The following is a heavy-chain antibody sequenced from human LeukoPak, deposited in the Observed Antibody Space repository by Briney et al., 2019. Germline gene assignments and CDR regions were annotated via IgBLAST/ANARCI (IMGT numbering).Heavy chain of an antibody. D-gene: IGHD3-22*01. CDR2: IKSKTDDGTT. CDR3: TTGDMIVVVISGY. J-gene: IGHJ4*02. Sequence: GGSLRLSCAASGFTFSNAWMSWVRQAPGKGLEWVGRIKSKTDDGTTDYAAPVKGRFTISRDDSKNTLYLQMNSLKTEDTAVYYCTTGDMIVVVISGYWGQGTLVTVSS. CDR1: GFTFSNAW. V-gene: IGHV3-15*01.